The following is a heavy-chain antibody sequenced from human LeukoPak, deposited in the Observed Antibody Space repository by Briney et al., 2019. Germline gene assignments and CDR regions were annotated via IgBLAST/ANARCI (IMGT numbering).Heavy chain of an antibody. CDR1: GGSISSGDYY. J-gene: IGHJ3*02. Sequence: SETLSLTCTVSGGSISSGDYYWSWIRQPPGKGLEWIGYIYYSGSTYYNPSLKSRVTISVDTSKNQFSLKLSSVTAADTAVYYCARDYYDSSRYYYGPDAFDIWGQGTMVTVSS. V-gene: IGHV4-30-4*01. CDR2: IYYSGST. D-gene: IGHD3-22*01. CDR3: ARDYYDSSRYYYGPDAFDI.